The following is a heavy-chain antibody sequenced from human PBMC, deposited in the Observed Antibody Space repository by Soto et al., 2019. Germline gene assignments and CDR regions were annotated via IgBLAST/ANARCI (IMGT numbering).Heavy chain of an antibody. Sequence: GASVKVSCKASGYTFTSYDINWVRQATGQGLEWMGWMNPNSGNTGYAQKFQGRVTMTRNTSISTAYMELSSLRSEDAAVYYCARDRTPGNYDFWSGYFYSARGSHYYSYYMDVWGKGTTVTVS. CDR2: MNPNSGNT. J-gene: IGHJ6*03. D-gene: IGHD3-3*01. CDR3: ARDRTPGNYDFWSGYFYSARGSHYYSYYMDV. V-gene: IGHV1-8*01. CDR1: GYTFTSYD.